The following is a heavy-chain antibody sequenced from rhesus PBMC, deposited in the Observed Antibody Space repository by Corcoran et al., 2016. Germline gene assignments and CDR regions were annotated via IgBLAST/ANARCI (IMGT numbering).Heavy chain of an antibody. CDR3: ASDRRIAAATSCPDY. V-gene: IGHV4-169*02. J-gene: IGHJ4*01. Sequence: QLQLQASGPGLVKPSETLSVTCAVSVGSISSRYWSWLLHAPVKGLECSGYIYGSGSRTNYKPSRKSRVTLAVDTSKNQLSLKLSSVTAADTAGDDCASDRRIAAATSCPDYWGQGVLVTVSS. CDR1: VGSISSRY. CDR2: IYGSGSRT. D-gene: IGHD6-43*01.